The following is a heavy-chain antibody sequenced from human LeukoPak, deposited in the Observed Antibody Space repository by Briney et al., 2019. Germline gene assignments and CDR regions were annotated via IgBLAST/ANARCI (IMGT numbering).Heavy chain of an antibody. D-gene: IGHD3-10*01. Sequence: GGSLRLSCAASGFTLSSYAMHWVRLAPGKGLEWVAVISYDGSNKYYTVPGKGGFTISRDQSQNTVHLQMNSVRAEDTAVYYCARQHYYGSGSYDTSFDYWGQGTLVTVSS. CDR3: ARQHYYGSGSYDTSFDY. CDR1: GFTLSSYA. CDR2: ISYDGSNK. V-gene: IGHV3-30-3*01. J-gene: IGHJ4*02.